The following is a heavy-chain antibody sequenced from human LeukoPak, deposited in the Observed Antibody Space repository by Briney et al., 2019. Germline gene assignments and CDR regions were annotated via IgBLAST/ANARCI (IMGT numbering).Heavy chain of an antibody. D-gene: IGHD3-16*02. CDR1: GGSFSGYY. J-gene: IGHJ5*02. CDR2: INHSGST. V-gene: IGHV4-34*01. Sequence: SETLSLTCAVYGGSFSGYYWSWIRQPPGKGLEWIGEINHSGSTNYNPSLKSRVTISVDTSKNQFSLKLSSVTAADTAVYYCARAGMITFGGVIVLYNWFDPWGQGTLVTVSS. CDR3: ARAGMITFGGVIVLYNWFDP.